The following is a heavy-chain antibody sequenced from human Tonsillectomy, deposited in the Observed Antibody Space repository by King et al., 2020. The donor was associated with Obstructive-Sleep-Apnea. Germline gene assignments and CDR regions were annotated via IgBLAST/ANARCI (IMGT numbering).Heavy chain of an antibody. Sequence: AQLVQSGAEVKKPGESLTISCKGSGYIFTSYWISWVRQMPGKGLEWMGRIDPSDSYTSYSPSFQGHVTIPADKSISTAYLQWSSLKASDTAIYYCARRTATDSYPYAFDIWGQGTMVTVSS. CDR1: GYIFTSYW. D-gene: IGHD5-18*01. CDR2: IDPSDSYT. CDR3: ARRTATDSYPYAFDI. J-gene: IGHJ3*02. V-gene: IGHV5-10-1*01.